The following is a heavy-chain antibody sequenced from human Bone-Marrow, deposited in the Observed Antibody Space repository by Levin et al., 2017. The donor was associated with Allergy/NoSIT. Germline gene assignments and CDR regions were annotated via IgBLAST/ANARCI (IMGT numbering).Heavy chain of an antibody. Sequence: PSETLSLTCAVSGYSINSASSWDWIRQSPGKGLEWIGNFYQSGTTYYNPSLEGRATISVDTSKNQFSLKLTSVTAADTGTYYCARVTGKPVLGYFYYMDVWGKGTTVTVSS. CDR1: GYSINSASS. CDR3: ARVTGKPVLGYFYYMDV. CDR2: FYQSGTT. V-gene: IGHV4-38-2*01. J-gene: IGHJ6*03. D-gene: IGHD1-14*01.